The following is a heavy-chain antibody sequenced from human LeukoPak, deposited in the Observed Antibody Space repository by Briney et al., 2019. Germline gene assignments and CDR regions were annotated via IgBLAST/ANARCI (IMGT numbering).Heavy chain of an antibody. CDR1: GFTFSNYA. CDR2: ISGSGGST. V-gene: IGHV3-23*01. D-gene: IGHD5-18*01. J-gene: IGHJ6*03. Sequence: GGSLRLSCAASGFTFSNYAMSWVRQAPGKGLEWVSTISGSGGSTYYADSVKGRSTISRDNAKNSLYLQMNSLRAEDTAVYYCARDGYVDTAMVGARGYYYYYMDVWGKGTTVTVSS. CDR3: ARDGYVDTAMVGARGYYYYYMDV.